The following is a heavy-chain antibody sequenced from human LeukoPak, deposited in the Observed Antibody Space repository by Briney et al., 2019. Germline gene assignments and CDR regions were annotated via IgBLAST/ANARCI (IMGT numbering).Heavy chain of an antibody. Sequence: GGSLRLSCAASGFTFSSYTIHWVRQAPGKGLEWVAVISYDGSNKWYADSVKGRFTISRDNSKNTLYLQMNSLKAEDTAVYYCARESVGEATVPDYWGQGSLVTVSS. D-gene: IGHD3-16*01. CDR3: ARESVGEATVPDY. J-gene: IGHJ4*02. CDR2: ISYDGSNK. V-gene: IGHV3-30-3*01. CDR1: GFTFSSYT.